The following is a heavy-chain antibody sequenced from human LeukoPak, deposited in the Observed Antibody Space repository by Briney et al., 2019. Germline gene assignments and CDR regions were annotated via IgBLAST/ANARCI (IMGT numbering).Heavy chain of an antibody. CDR1: GGSISSYY. D-gene: IGHD1-20*01. CDR3: ASTITGITDYFQH. J-gene: IGHJ1*01. Sequence: PSETVALPCTVSGGSISSYYWSWIRQPPGKGLEWIGYIYYSGSTNYNPSLKSRVTISVDTSKNQFSLKLSSVTAADTAVYYCASTITGITDYFQHWGQGTLVTVSS. CDR2: IYYSGST. V-gene: IGHV4-59*01.